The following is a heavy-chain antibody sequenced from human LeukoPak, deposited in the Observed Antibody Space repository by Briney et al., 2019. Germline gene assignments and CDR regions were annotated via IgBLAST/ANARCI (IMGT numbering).Heavy chain of an antibody. J-gene: IGHJ6*03. CDR2: INHSGSI. CDR3: ARRMGRRFGERYYYYHYMDV. CDR1: GGSFSSYY. D-gene: IGHD3-10*01. Sequence: SETLSLTCAVYGGSFSSYYWSWIRQPPGKGLEWIGEINHSGSINYNPSLKSRVTISLDTSKNQFSLKLSSVTAADTAVYYCARRMGRRFGERYYYYHYMDVWGKGTTVTISS. V-gene: IGHV4-34*01.